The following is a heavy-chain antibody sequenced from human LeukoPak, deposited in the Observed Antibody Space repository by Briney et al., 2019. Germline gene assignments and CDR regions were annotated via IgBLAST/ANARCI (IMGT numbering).Heavy chain of an antibody. V-gene: IGHV4-39*07. J-gene: IGHJ4*02. D-gene: IGHD3-10*01. CDR3: ARSRSGSRPFDY. CDR1: GGSISSSSYY. Sequence: PSETLSLTCTVSGGSISSSSYYWGWIRQPPGKGLEWIGEINHSGSTNYNPSLKSRVTISVDTSKNQFSLKLSSVTAADTAVYYCARSRSGSRPFDYWGQGTLVTVSS. CDR2: INHSGST.